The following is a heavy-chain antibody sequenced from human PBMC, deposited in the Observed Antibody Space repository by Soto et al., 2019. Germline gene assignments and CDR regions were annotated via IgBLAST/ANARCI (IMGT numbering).Heavy chain of an antibody. CDR3: ARSYGASDYFEC. V-gene: IGHV5-10-1*01. CDR1: GYSFTSYW. D-gene: IGHD3-10*01. J-gene: IGHJ4*02. Sequence: VESLKISCRGSGYSFTSYWISWVRQIPWKGLEWMGRIDPIDSYSNYSPSIQGHVTISADMSITTAYLQWNSLKSSDTAMYYCARSYGASDYFECWGQANTVTGSS. CDR2: IDPIDSYS.